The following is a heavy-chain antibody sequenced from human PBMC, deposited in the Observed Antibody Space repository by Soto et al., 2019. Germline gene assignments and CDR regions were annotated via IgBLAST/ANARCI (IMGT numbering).Heavy chain of an antibody. CDR3: ARDRSRYYDISRWTGLGGWPVCMDV. J-gene: IGHJ6*03. CDR2: INSDGSST. V-gene: IGHV3-74*01. D-gene: IGHD3-9*01. CDR1: GFTFSSYW. Sequence: PGGSLRLSCAASGFTFSSYWMHWVRQAPGKGLVWVSRINSDGSSTSYADSVKGRFTISRDNAKNTLYLQMNSLRAEDTAVYYCARDRSRYYDISRWTGLGGWPVCMDVWGKGTTVTVSS.